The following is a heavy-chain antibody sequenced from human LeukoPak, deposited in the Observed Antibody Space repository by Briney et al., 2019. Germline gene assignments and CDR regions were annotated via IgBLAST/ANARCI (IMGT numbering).Heavy chain of an antibody. V-gene: IGHV5-51*01. J-gene: IGHJ3*02. D-gene: IGHD6-13*01. CDR2: VFPGDSDN. Sequence: AESLMIFCWGSGDSFTSYCVGWWRQQPGESLEWMGIVFPGDSDNRYSPSFQGQVTISADKSISTAYLQWSSLKASDTAMYYCATHEYSSSWSDAFDIWGQGTMVTVSS. CDR3: ATHEYSSSWSDAFDI. CDR1: GDSFTSYC.